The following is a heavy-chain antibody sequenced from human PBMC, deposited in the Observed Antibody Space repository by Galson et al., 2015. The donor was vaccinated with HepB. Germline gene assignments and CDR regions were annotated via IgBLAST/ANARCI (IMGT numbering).Heavy chain of an antibody. CDR2: MNPNSGNT. V-gene: IGHV1-8*01. J-gene: IGHJ5*02. Sequence: SVKVSCKASGYTFTPYDINWVRQANGQGLEWMGWMNPNSGNTGYAQKFQGRVTMTRNTSISTAYMELSSQRSEDTAIYYCARQSGAYHWFDPWGQGTLVAVSS. D-gene: IGHD2-15*01. CDR3: ARQSGAYHWFDP. CDR1: GYTFTPYD.